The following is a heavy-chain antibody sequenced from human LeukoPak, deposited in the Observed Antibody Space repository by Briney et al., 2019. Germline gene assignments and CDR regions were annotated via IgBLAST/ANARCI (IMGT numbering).Heavy chain of an antibody. Sequence: GGTLRLSCAASGFTFSSYAMSWVRQAPGKGLEWVSSISGNGDGTYYADSVKGRYTISRDTSKSTLYLQMNSLRAEDTAVYYCAKGRPCSGTSCYGSYFDNWGQGTLVTVSS. D-gene: IGHD2-2*01. CDR3: AKGRPCSGTSCYGSYFDN. J-gene: IGHJ4*02. V-gene: IGHV3-23*01. CDR2: ISGNGDGT. CDR1: GFTFSSYA.